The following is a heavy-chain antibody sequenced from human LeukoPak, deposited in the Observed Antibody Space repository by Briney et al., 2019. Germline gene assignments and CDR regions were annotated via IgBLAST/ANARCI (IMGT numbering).Heavy chain of an antibody. Sequence: PSETLSLTCTVSGDSISSYYWNWIRQPPGKGLEWIGSMSYSGTTNYNPSLKSRVTISLDTSKNHFSLKLTSVTAADTAVYYCARDRRITSGWYGFHYWGQGTLVTVSS. V-gene: IGHV4-59*12. CDR3: ARDRRITSGWYGFHY. J-gene: IGHJ4*02. CDR1: GDSISSYY. CDR2: MSYSGTT. D-gene: IGHD6-19*01.